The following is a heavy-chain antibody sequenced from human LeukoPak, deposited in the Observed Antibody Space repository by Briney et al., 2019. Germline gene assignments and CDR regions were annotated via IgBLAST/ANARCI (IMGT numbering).Heavy chain of an antibody. J-gene: IGHJ4*02. Sequence: GGSLRLSCAASGFTFSSYAMSWVRQAPGKGLEWVGFICSKAYGGTTEYAASVKGRFTISRDDSKSIAYLQMNSLKTEDTAVYYCTREKVEMATIGHYFDYWGQGTLVTVSS. V-gene: IGHV3-49*04. CDR1: GFTFSSYA. D-gene: IGHD5-24*01. CDR3: TREKVEMATIGHYFDY. CDR2: ICSKAYGGTT.